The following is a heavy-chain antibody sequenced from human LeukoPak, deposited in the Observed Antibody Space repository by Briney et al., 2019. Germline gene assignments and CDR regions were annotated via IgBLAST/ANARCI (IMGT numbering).Heavy chain of an antibody. CDR2: IYFSGST. J-gene: IGHJ4*02. D-gene: IGHD6-6*01. V-gene: IGHV4-39*07. CDR1: GGSISSSSYY. Sequence: SETVSLTCTVSGGSISSSSYYWGWIRQPPGKGLEWIGSIYFSGSTYYNPSLKSRVTISVDTSKNQFSLKLSSVTAADTAVYYCAREPLAARRYYDYWGQGTLVTVSS. CDR3: AREPLAARRYYDY.